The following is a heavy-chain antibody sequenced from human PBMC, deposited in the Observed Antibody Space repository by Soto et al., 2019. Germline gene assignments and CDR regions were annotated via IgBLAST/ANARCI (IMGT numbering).Heavy chain of an antibody. Sequence: PSETLSLTCTVSGGSISSGDYYWSWIRQPPGKGLEWIGYIYYSGSTYYNPSLKSRVTISVDTSKNQFSLKLSSVTAADTAVYYCARVGASVVTNAFDIWGQGTLVTVSS. V-gene: IGHV4-30-4*01. CDR1: GGSISSGDYY. J-gene: IGHJ3*02. D-gene: IGHD3-22*01. CDR2: IYYSGST. CDR3: ARVGASVVTNAFDI.